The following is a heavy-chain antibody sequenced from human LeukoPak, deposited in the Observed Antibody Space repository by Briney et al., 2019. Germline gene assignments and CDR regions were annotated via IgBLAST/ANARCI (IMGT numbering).Heavy chain of an antibody. CDR1: GGSISSYY. CDR2: IYYSGST. V-gene: IGHV4-59*01. CDR3: ARISGSYYFQLDY. J-gene: IGHJ4*02. D-gene: IGHD3-10*01. Sequence: SETLSLTCTVSGGSISSYYWSWIRQPPGKGLEWIGYIYYSGSTNDNPSLKSRVTISVDTSKNQFSLKLSSVTAADTAVYYCARISGSYYFQLDYWGQGTLVTVSS.